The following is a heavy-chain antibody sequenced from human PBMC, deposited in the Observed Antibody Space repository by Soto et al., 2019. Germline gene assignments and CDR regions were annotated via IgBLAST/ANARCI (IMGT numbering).Heavy chain of an antibody. Sequence: AASVKVSCKASGGTFSSYAISWVRQAPGQGLEWMGGIIPIFGTANYAQKFQGRVTITADKSTSTAYMELSSLRSEDTAVYYCARVRGEDYYYGMDVWGQGTTVTVSS. J-gene: IGHJ6*02. CDR1: GGTFSSYA. V-gene: IGHV1-69*06. CDR2: IIPIFGTA. CDR3: ARVRGEDYYYGMDV. D-gene: IGHD3-10*01.